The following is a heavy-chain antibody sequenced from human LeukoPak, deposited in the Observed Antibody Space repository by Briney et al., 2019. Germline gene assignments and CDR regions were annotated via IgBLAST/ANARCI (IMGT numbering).Heavy chain of an antibody. D-gene: IGHD4-23*01. V-gene: IGHV3-21*01. CDR3: ASEPYDYGGKVGSRGKVDY. CDR2: ISSSSSYI. Sequence: GGSLRLSCAASGFTFSSYSMNWVRQAPGKGLEWVSSISSSSSYIYYADSVKGRFTISRDNAKNSLYLQMNSLRAEDTAVYYCASEPYDYGGKVGSRGKVDYWGQGTLVTVSS. J-gene: IGHJ4*02. CDR1: GFTFSSYS.